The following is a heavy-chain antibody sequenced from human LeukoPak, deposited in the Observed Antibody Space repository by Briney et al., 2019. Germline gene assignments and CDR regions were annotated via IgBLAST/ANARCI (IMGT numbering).Heavy chain of an antibody. CDR3: ASNYGSGSYVYYYMDV. Sequence: SVKVSFQASGGTLSSYSISWGRQAPGQGVEWVGRIIPIFGTANYAQKFQGRVTITTDESTSTAYMELSSLRSEDTAVYYCASNYGSGSYVYYYMDVWGKGTTVTVSS. CDR1: GGTLSSYS. J-gene: IGHJ6*03. CDR2: IIPIFGTA. D-gene: IGHD3-10*01. V-gene: IGHV1-69*05.